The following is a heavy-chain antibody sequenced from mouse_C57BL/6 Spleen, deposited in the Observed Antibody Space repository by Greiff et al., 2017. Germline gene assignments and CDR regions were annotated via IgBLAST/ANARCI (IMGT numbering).Heavy chain of an antibody. J-gene: IGHJ2*01. CDR1: GFNIKDYY. V-gene: IGHV14-2*01. CDR2: IDPEDGET. Sequence: VQLQQSGAELVKPGASVKLSFTASGFNIKDYYMHWVKQRTEQGLEWIGRIDPEDGETKYAPNFQGKATITADTSSNTAYLQLSSLTSEDTAVYYCARTYLDLNDFDYWGQGTTLTVSS. CDR3: ARTYLDLNDFDY. D-gene: IGHD5-1*01.